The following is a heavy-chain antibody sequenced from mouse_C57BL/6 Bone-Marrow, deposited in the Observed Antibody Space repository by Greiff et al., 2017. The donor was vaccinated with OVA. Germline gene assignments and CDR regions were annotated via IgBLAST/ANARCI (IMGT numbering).Heavy chain of an antibody. CDR1: GYTFTDYY. D-gene: IGHD1-1*01. J-gene: IGHJ2*01. CDR3: ARYYYGSS. V-gene: IGHV1-26*01. CDR2: INPINGGT. Sequence: VQLQQSGPELVKPGASVKISCKASGYTFTDYYMNWVKQSHGKSLEWIGDINPINGGTSYNQKFKGKATLTVDKSSSTAYMELRSLTSEDSAVYYCARYYYGSSWGQGTTLTVSS.